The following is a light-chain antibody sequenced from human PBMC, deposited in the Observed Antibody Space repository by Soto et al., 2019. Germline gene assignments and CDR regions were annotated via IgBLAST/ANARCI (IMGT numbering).Light chain of an antibody. CDR3: QQFSASPYT. CDR1: QSISKTY. Sequence: EIMLTQSPDILSLSPGERATLSCRASQSISKTYVAWYQQRPGQAPKLLISGASGWAIGIPDRFNAGGSVTDFSLTINNIDPEDSAIYYCQQFSASPYTFGQGTRLDI. J-gene: IGKJ2*01. CDR2: GAS. V-gene: IGKV3-20*01.